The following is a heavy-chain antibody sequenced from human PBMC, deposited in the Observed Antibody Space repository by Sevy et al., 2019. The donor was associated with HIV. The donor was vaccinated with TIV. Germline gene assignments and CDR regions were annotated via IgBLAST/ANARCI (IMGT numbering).Heavy chain of an antibody. CDR2: IKSKTDGGTT. V-gene: IGHV3-15*01. CDR1: GFTFSNAW. CDR3: TTDSTKGGLSALLDY. Sequence: GGSLRLSCAASGFTFSNAWMSWVRQAPGKGLEWVGRIKSKTDGGTTDYAAPVKGGLTISREDSKNTLYLQMNRQKTEDTAIYYCTTDSTKGGLSALLDYWGQGTLVTVSS. D-gene: IGHD3-16*01. J-gene: IGHJ4*02.